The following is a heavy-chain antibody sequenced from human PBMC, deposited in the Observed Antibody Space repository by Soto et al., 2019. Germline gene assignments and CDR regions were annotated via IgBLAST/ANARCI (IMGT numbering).Heavy chain of an antibody. CDR3: ATTLSGTTRTFDS. D-gene: IGHD1-7*01. CDR2: ISCSGGST. J-gene: IGHJ4*01. Sequence: SWISQKQGKGLEWVSSISCSGGSTYYADSVKGRFTISRDNSKNTLYLQMNSLRAEDTAVYYCATTLSGTTRTFDSCGHGILVT. V-gene: IGHV3-23*01.